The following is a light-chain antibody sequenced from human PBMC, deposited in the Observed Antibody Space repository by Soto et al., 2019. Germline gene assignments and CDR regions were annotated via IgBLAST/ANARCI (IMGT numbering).Light chain of an antibody. J-gene: IGLJ2*01. V-gene: IGLV2-14*01. CDR2: EDS. CDR1: SSDVGGYSY. Sequence: QSALTQPASVSGSPGQTITISCTGTSSDVGGYSYVSWYQQHRGKTHKLMIYEDSKPPSGVSRRFSGTKSGNTASLTSAVLPNDEGDYYCGSSFSTITREVFGGGTKLTVL. CDR3: SSFSTITREV.